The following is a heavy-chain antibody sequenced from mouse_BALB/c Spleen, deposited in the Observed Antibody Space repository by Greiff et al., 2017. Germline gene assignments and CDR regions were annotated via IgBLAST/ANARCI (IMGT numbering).Heavy chain of an antibody. V-gene: IGHV5-17*02. CDR3: AREGTETFDY. CDR1: GFTFSCFG. CDR2: ISSGSSTI. Sequence: VQRVESGGGLVQPGGSRKLSCAASGFTFSCFGMHWVRQAPEKGLEWVAYISSGSSTIYYADTVKCRFTISRDNPKNTLFLQMTSLRSEDTAMYYCAREGTETFDYWGQGTTLTVSS. D-gene: IGHD3-2*01. J-gene: IGHJ2*01.